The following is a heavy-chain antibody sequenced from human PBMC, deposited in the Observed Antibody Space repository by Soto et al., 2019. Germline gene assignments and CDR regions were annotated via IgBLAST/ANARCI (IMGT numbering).Heavy chain of an antibody. J-gene: IGHJ4*02. V-gene: IGHV1-69*01. Sequence: PGPQVKVSCKASGGTFSSYAISWVRQAPGQGLEWMGGIIPIFGTANYAQKFQGRVTITADESTSTAYVELSSLRSEDTAVYYCARALLSATTTGEFDYWGQGTLVTVSS. D-gene: IGHD7-27*01. CDR2: IIPIFGTA. CDR3: ARALLSATTTGEFDY. CDR1: GGTFSSYA.